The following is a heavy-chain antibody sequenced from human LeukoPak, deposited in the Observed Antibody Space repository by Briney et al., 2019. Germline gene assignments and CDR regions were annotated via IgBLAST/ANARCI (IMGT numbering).Heavy chain of an antibody. CDR3: ASLTTGLRYLDWLLPG. V-gene: IGHV4-59*12. J-gene: IGHJ4*02. Sequence: SETLSLTCTVSGGSISSYFWSWIRQPPGKGLDWIGYVYYSGSTNYNPSLTSRVTISVDTSKNQFSLKLSSVTAADTAVYYCASLTTGLRYLDWLLPGWGQGTLVTVSS. CDR2: VYYSGST. CDR1: GGSISSYF. D-gene: IGHD3-9*01.